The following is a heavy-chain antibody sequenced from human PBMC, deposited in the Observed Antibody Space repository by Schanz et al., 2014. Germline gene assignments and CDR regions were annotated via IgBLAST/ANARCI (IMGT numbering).Heavy chain of an antibody. J-gene: IGHJ6*02. Sequence: EVQLLESGGGLVQPGGSLRLSCAASGFTFSSYAMHWVRQAPGKGLEWVANIKQHGNEKYYVDSVKGRFTISRDNAKISLYLQMNSLRVEDTAVYYCARDTSYGMDVWGQGTTVTVSS. CDR3: ARDTSYGMDV. V-gene: IGHV3-7*01. CDR2: IKQHGNEK. CDR1: GFTFSSYA.